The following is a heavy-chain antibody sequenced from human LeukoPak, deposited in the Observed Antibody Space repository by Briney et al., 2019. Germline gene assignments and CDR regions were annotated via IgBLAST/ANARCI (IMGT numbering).Heavy chain of an antibody. CDR3: AHGTYDSGSWRAFDI. Sequence: SSPTLVKPTQTLTVTCTFSGFSLSAIGVGVGWIRQPPGKALEWLALIYWDDDKRYSPSLKSRVTIAKDTSKNQVVLTMTNMDPVDTATYYCAHGTYDSGSWRAFDIWGQGTMVTVSS. CDR1: GFSLSAIGVG. CDR2: IYWDDDK. D-gene: IGHD3-10*01. J-gene: IGHJ3*02. V-gene: IGHV2-5*02.